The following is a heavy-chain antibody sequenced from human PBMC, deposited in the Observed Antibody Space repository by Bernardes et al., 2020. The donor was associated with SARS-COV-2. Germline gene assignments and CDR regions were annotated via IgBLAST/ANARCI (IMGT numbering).Heavy chain of an antibody. Sequence: GSLRLSCAASGFTFSSDWMTWVRQPPGKGLEWVANIKHDGSERNYVDSVRGRFTIARDNAKNSLFLQLDSLRAEDTAVYYCATDRGHGWFDCWGQGTLVTVSS. CDR2: IKHDGSER. V-gene: IGHV3-7*03. D-gene: IGHD5-12*01. CDR1: GFTFSSDW. J-gene: IGHJ4*02. CDR3: ATDRGHGWFDC.